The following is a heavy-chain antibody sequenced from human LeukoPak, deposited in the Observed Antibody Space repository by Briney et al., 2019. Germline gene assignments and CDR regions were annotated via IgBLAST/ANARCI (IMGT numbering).Heavy chain of an antibody. CDR3: ARDQRTQGGYCSGGSCFQHGAFDI. V-gene: IGHV1-46*01. Sequence: VASVKVSCKASGYTFTGYYMHWVRQAPGQGLEWMGWINPSGGSTSYAQKFQGRVTMTRDMSTSTVYMELSSLRSEDTAVYYCARDQRTQGGYCSGGSCFQHGAFDIWGQGTMVTVSS. J-gene: IGHJ3*02. CDR2: INPSGGST. CDR1: GYTFTGYY. D-gene: IGHD2-15*01.